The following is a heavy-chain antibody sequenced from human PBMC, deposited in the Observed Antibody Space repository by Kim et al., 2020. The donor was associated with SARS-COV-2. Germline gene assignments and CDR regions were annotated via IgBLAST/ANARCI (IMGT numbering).Heavy chain of an antibody. CDR2: IYHSGST. D-gene: IGHD2-2*01. Sequence: SETLSLTCAVSGGSISSGGYSWSWIRQPPGKGLEWIGYIYHSGSTSYTPSLKSRVTISVDRSKNQFSLKLSSVTAADTAVYYCARVSYYTSCYGCLDYWGQGTLVTVSS. V-gene: IGHV4-30-2*01. CDR1: GGSISSGGYS. CDR3: ARVSYYTSCYGCLDY. J-gene: IGHJ4*02.